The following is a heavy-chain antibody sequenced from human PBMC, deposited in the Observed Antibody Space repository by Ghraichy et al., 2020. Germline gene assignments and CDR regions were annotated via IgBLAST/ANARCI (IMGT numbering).Heavy chain of an antibody. V-gene: IGHV4-34*01. J-gene: IGHJ4*02. CDR2: INHSGST. Sequence: SETLSLTCAVSGGSFSGYYWSWIRQPPGKGLEWIGEINHSGSTNYTPSLKSRVTFSVDTSKNQFSLKLSSVTAADTALYYCARARGFKVFDYWGKGTLVTVSS. CDR1: GGSFSGYY. CDR3: ARARGFKVFDY. D-gene: IGHD5-24*01.